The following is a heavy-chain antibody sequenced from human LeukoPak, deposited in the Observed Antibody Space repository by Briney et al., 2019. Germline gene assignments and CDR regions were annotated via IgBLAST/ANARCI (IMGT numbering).Heavy chain of an antibody. V-gene: IGHV3-30*03. CDR1: GFTFSSYA. J-gene: IGHJ6*02. CDR3: RRGTGRLAQEVYYGMDV. Sequence: GGSLRLSCAASGFTFSSYAMSWVRQAPGKGLEWVAVISYDGSNKYYADSVKGRFTISRDNSKNMLYLQMNSLRAEDTAVYYCRRGTGRLAQEVYYGMDVWGQGTTVTVSS. D-gene: IGHD1-14*01. CDR2: ISYDGSNK.